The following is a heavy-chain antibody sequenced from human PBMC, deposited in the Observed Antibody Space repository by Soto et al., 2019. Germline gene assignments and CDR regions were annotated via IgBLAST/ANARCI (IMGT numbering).Heavy chain of an antibody. CDR3: ARVEYYYDSSGYAPGVWWFDP. Sequence: PSETLSLTCTVSGGSISSYYWSWIRQPPGKGLEWIGYIYYSGSTNYNPSLKSRVTISVDTSKNQFSLKLSSVTAADTAVYYCARVEYYYDSSGYAPGVWWFDPWGQGTLVTVSS. CDR1: GGSISSYY. V-gene: IGHV4-59*01. CDR2: IYYSGST. J-gene: IGHJ5*02. D-gene: IGHD3-22*01.